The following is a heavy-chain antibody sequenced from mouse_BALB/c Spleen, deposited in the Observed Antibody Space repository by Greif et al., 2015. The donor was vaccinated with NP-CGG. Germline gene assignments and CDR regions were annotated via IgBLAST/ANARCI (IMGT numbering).Heavy chain of an antibody. Sequence: VQLQQSGAELVKPGASVKLSCTASGFNIKDTYMHWVKQRPEQGLEWIGRIDPANGDTKYDPKFQGKATITADTSSNAAYLQLSSLTSEDTAVYYCASHLTTVVAYYYAMDYWGQGTSVTVFS. CDR3: ASHLTTVVAYYYAMDY. CDR2: IDPANGDT. D-gene: IGHD1-1*01. CDR1: GFNIKDTY. V-gene: IGHV14-3*02. J-gene: IGHJ4*01.